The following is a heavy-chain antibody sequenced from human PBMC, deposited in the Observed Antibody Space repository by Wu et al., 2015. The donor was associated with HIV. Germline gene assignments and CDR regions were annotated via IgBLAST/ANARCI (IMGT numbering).Heavy chain of an antibody. CDR2: ISAYNGNT. V-gene: IGHV1-18*01. Sequence: QVQLVQSGAEVKKPGASVKVSCKASGYTFGNYGLSWVRQAPGQGLEWMGWISAYNGNTNYAQKLQGRVTMTTDTSTSIGYMELRSLRSDDTAVYYCATCVLSRACGEYFQHWGQGTLVTVSS. CDR3: ATCVLSRACGEYFQH. J-gene: IGHJ1*01. D-gene: IGHD3-16*01. CDR1: GYTFGNYG.